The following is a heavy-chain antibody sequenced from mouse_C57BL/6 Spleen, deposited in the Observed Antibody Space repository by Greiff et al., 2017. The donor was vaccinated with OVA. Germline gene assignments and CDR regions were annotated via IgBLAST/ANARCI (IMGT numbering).Heavy chain of an antibody. CDR3: ARSRTTVVANFDY. Sequence: VQLQQSGAELVKPGASVKLSCKASGYTFTSYWMHWVKQRPGRGLEWIGRIDPNSGGTKYNEKLKSKATLTVDKPSSTAYMQLSSLTSEDSAVYSCARSRTTVVANFDYWGQGTTLTVSS. J-gene: IGHJ2*01. D-gene: IGHD1-1*01. CDR2: IDPNSGGT. CDR1: GYTFTSYW. V-gene: IGHV1-72*01.